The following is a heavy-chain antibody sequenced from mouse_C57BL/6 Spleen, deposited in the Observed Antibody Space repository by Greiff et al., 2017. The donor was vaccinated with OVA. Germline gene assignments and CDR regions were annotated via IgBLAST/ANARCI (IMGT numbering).Heavy chain of an antibody. Sequence: VQLKESGPVLVKPGASVKMSCKASGYTFTDYYMNWVKQSHGKSLEWIGVINPYNGGTSYNQKFKGKATLTVDKSSSTAYMELNSLTSEDSAVYYCARSPQLGDWYFDVWGTGTTVTVSS. CDR1: GYTFTDYY. V-gene: IGHV1-19*01. CDR2: INPYNGGT. J-gene: IGHJ1*03. D-gene: IGHD4-1*02. CDR3: ARSPQLGDWYFDV.